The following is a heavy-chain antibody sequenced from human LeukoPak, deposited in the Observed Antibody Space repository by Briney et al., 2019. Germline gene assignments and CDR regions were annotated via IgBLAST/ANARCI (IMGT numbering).Heavy chain of an antibody. V-gene: IGHV3-33*01. D-gene: IGHD6-25*01. Sequence: GGSLRLSCAASGVTFRNHGMHWVRQAPGKGLEWVAVIWYDGSNQYYADSVKGRYTVSRDNSKNTLYLQMNSLRAEDTAVYYCARAISARYMDVWGKGTTVTVSS. J-gene: IGHJ6*04. CDR2: IWYDGSNQ. CDR1: GVTFRNHG. CDR3: ARAISARYMDV.